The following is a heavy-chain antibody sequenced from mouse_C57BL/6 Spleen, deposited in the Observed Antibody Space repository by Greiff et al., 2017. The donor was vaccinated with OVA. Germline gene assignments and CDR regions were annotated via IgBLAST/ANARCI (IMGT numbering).Heavy chain of an antibody. CDR2: ISDGGSYT. J-gene: IGHJ2*01. Sequence: EVQGVESGGGLVKPGGSLKLSCAASGFTFSSYAMSWVRQTPEKRLEWVATISDGGSYTYYPDNGKGRFTISRDNAKNNLYLQMSHLKSEDTAMYYCARDKDYSNYVGDYFDDWGQGTTLTVSS. D-gene: IGHD2-5*01. CDR1: GFTFSSYA. CDR3: ARDKDYSNYVGDYFDD. V-gene: IGHV5-4*01.